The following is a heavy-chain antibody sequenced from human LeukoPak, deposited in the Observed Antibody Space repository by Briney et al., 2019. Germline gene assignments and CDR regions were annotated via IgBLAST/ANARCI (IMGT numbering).Heavy chain of an antibody. V-gene: IGHV3-23*01. CDR2: ISGSGGST. J-gene: IGHJ6*03. CDR3: AKISADTAMVYYYYYMDV. D-gene: IGHD5-18*01. Sequence: GGSLRLSCAASGFTFSSYAMSWVRQAPGKGLEWVSAISGSGGSTYYADSVKGRFTISRDNSKNTLYLQMNSLRAEDTAVYYCAKISADTAMVYYYYYMDVWGKGTTVTVSS. CDR1: GFTFSSYA.